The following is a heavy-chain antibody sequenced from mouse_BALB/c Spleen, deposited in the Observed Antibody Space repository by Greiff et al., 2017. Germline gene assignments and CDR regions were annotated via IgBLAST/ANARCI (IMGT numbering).Heavy chain of an antibody. V-gene: IGHV5-6*02. CDR1: GFTFSSYG. CDR3: ARRVYDGYYNYAMDY. Sequence: EVKLMESGGDLVKPGGSLKLSCAASGFTFSSYGMSWVRQTPDKRLEWVATISSGGSYTYYPDSVKGRFTISRDNAKNTLYLQMSSLKSEDTAMYYCARRVYDGYYNYAMDYWGQGTSVTVSS. CDR2: ISSGGSYT. D-gene: IGHD2-3*01. J-gene: IGHJ4*01.